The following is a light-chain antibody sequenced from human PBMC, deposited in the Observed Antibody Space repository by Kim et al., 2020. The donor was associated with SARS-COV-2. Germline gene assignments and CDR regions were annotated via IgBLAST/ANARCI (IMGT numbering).Light chain of an antibody. CDR2: GAS. Sequence: EIVMKQSPDTLSVSPGERATLSCRASQSVSSSLAWYQQKPGQAARLLIYGASTRATGTPARFSGSGSGTEFTLTITSLQSEDFAVYYCQQYNSWYTFGQGTKLEI. CDR3: QQYNSWYT. J-gene: IGKJ2*01. V-gene: IGKV3-15*01. CDR1: QSVSSS.